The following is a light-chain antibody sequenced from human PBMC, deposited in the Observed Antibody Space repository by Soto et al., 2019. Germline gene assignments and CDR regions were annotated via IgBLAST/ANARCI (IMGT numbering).Light chain of an antibody. CDR3: QHSRT. Sequence: DIQMTQSPSTLSASVGDRVTITCRASQSISSWLAWYQQKPGKAPKLLIYKASSLESGVPSRFSGSGSGTEFTRTISSLQPDDFATYYCQHSRTFGQGTKLEIK. CDR2: KAS. V-gene: IGKV1-5*03. CDR1: QSISSW. J-gene: IGKJ2*01.